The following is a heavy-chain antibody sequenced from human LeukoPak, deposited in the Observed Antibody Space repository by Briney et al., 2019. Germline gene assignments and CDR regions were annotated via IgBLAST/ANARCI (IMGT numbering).Heavy chain of an antibody. CDR1: GFTFSSYA. CDR2: ISYDGSNK. CDR3: ARVREGAVFDY. D-gene: IGHD1-26*01. Sequence: PGGSLRLSCAASGFTFSSYAMHWVRQAPGKGLEWVAVISYDGSNKYYADSAKGRFTISRDNSKNTLYLQMNSLRAEDTAVYYCARVREGAVFDYWGQGTLVTVSS. J-gene: IGHJ4*02. V-gene: IGHV3-30*04.